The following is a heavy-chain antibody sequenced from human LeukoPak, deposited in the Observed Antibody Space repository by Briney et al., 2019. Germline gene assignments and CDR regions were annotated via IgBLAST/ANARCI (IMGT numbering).Heavy chain of an antibody. V-gene: IGHV3-23*01. Sequence: QAGGSLRLSCAASGFTFSSYSMNWVRQAPGKGLEWVSTITGSGGNTYYADFVRGRFTISRDNSKNTLYLQMNSLRAEDTAIYYCAKARGTSMNYYFDYWGQGTLVTVSS. CDR3: AKARGTSMNYYFDY. CDR2: ITGSGGNT. CDR1: GFTFSSYS. D-gene: IGHD2/OR15-2a*01. J-gene: IGHJ4*02.